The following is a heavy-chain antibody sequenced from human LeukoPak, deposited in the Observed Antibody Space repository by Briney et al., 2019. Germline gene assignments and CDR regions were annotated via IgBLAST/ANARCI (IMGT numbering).Heavy chain of an antibody. V-gene: IGHV3-20*04. CDR3: AKSRAASAHYFDY. Sequence: PGGSLRLSCAASGFTFSNYAIHWVRQAPGKGLEWVSGINWNGDSTSYADSVKGRFTISRDNAKNSLYLQMNSLRAEDTALSYCAKSRAASAHYFDYWGQGTLVTVSS. D-gene: IGHD6-13*01. CDR2: INWNGDST. CDR1: GFTFSNYA. J-gene: IGHJ4*02.